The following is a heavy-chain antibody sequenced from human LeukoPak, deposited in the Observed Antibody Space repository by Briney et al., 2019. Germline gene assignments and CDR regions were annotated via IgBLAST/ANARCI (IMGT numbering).Heavy chain of an antibody. J-gene: IGHJ5*02. CDR3: ARDPTDYGDTPLTLNWFDP. V-gene: IGHV4-39*07. CDR1: GGSISSSSYY. D-gene: IGHD4-17*01. CDR2: IYYSGST. Sequence: SETLSLTCTVSGGSISSSSYYWGWIRQPPGKGLEWIGSIYYSGSTYYNPSLKSRVTISVDTSKNQFSLKLSSVTAADTAVYYCARDPTDYGDTPLTLNWFDPWGQGTLVTVSS.